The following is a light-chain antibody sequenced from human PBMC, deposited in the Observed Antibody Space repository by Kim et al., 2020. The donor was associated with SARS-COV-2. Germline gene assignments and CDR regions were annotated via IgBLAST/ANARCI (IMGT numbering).Light chain of an antibody. Sequence: QSVLTQVPSVSAAPGQKVTISCSGSRSNIGNNPVSWYQQFPGTAPRRITYDNDKRPSGIPDRFSSSKSGTSATLGITGLRTGDEADYYCATWDSSLSVGVFGGGTKVTVL. CDR3: ATWDSSLSVGV. CDR1: RSNIGNNP. J-gene: IGLJ3*02. CDR2: DND. V-gene: IGLV1-51*01.